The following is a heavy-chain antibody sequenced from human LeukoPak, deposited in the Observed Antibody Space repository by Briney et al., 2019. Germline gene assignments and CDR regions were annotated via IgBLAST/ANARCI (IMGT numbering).Heavy chain of an antibody. Sequence: GASVKVSCKASGYTFTSYGISWVRQAPGQGLEWMGWISAYNGNTNYAQKLQGRVTMTTDTSTSTAYMELRSLRSDDTAVYYCARERREEYYDFWSGYDNWGQGTLVTVSS. J-gene: IGHJ4*02. CDR3: ARERREEYYDFWSGYDN. D-gene: IGHD3-3*01. CDR1: GYTFTSYG. CDR2: ISAYNGNT. V-gene: IGHV1-18*01.